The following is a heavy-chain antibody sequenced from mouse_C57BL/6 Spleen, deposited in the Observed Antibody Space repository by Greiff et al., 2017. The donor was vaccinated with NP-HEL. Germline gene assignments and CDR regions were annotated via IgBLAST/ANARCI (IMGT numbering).Heavy chain of an antibody. J-gene: IGHJ2*01. CDR2: ISYDGSN. V-gene: IGHV3-6*01. CDR1: GYSITSGYY. D-gene: IGHD1-1*01. CDR3: AREPFHYYGSRGAFDY. Sequence: EVQLQQSGPGLVKPSQSLSLTCSVTGYSITSGYYWNWIRQFPGNKLEWMGYISYDGSNNYNPSLKNRISITRDTSKNQFFLKLNSVTTEDTATYYCAREPFHYYGSRGAFDYWGQGTTLTVSS.